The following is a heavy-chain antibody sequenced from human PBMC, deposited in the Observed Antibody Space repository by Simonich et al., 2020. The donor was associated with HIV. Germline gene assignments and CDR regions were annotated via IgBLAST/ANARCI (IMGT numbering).Heavy chain of an antibody. J-gene: IGHJ4*02. CDR2: INSDGSST. CDR3: ASDGGTMGDFDF. D-gene: IGHD3-16*01. V-gene: IGHV3-74*02. CDR1: GFTFSSYW. Sequence: EVQLVESGGGLVQPGRSLRLSCAASGFTFSSYWMHWVRQAPGKGLVWVSRINSDGSSTSYADSVKGRFTISRDNAKNTLYLQMNSLRAEDTAVYYCASDGGTMGDFDFWGQGTLVTVSS.